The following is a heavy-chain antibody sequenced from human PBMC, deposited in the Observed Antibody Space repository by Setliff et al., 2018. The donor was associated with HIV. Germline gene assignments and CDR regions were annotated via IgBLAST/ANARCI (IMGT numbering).Heavy chain of an antibody. J-gene: IGHJ4*02. Sequence: SETLSLTCSVSGASISNHFWTWIRQPPGKGLEWIGNIYYTGTTYYNSSLNSRVRISVDTSTNQFSLNLSSVTAADTAVYYCARGNYYNLWADPFDYWGQGTLVTVSS. D-gene: IGHD3-3*01. CDR3: ARGNYYNLWADPFDY. CDR1: GASISNHF. CDR2: IYYTGTT. V-gene: IGHV4-59*11.